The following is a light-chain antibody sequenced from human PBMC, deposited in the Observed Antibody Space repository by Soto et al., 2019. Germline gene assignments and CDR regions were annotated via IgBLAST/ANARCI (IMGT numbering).Light chain of an antibody. CDR3: SSKTSSRTPFV. J-gene: IGLJ1*01. CDR1: SSDVGGYNY. Sequence: QSALTQPASVSGSPGQSTTISCTGTSSDVGGYNYVSWYQQHPGNAPRLMIYEVNNRPSGVPNRFSGSKSGNTASLTISGLQAEDEADYYCSSKTSSRTPFVFGTGTRSP. CDR2: EVN. V-gene: IGLV2-14*01.